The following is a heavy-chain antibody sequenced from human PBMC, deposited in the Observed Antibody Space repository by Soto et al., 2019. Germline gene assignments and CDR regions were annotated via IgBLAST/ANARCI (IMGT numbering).Heavy chain of an antibody. Sequence: EEQLVQSGGGLVQPGGSLRLSCAASGFSFRSYDLFWVRQAPGKGLEYVSAVSRNGINTYYATSVKGRFTISRDNSKNIMYLQMGTLRAEDMAVYYCAITYYDFDVWGKGTTVIVSS. CDR2: VSRNGINT. CDR1: GFSFRSYD. CDR3: AITYYDFDV. J-gene: IGHJ6*04. D-gene: IGHD3-3*01. V-gene: IGHV3-64*01.